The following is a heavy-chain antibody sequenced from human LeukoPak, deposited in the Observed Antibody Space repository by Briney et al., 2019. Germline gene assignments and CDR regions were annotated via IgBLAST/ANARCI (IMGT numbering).Heavy chain of an antibody. CDR1: GFTFSIYE. CDR2: ISSSGSTI. D-gene: IGHD3-10*02. V-gene: IGHV3-48*03. CDR3: AELGITMIGGV. J-gene: IGHJ6*04. Sequence: GGSLRPSCAASGFTFSIYEMNWVRHAPGEGLEWVSYISSSGSTIYYADSVKGRFTISRDNAKNSLYLQMNSLRAEDTAVYYCAELGITMIGGVWGKGTTVTISS.